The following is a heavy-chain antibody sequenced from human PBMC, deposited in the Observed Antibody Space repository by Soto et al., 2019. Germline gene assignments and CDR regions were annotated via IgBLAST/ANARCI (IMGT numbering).Heavy chain of an antibody. CDR1: GYTFTSYG. Sequence: ASVKVSCKASGYTFTSYGISWVRQAPGQGLEWMGWISAYNGNTNYAQKLQGRVTMTTDTSTSTAYMELRSLRSDDTAVYYCAKDPFSSSANERGFDYWGQGTLVTVSS. J-gene: IGHJ4*02. V-gene: IGHV1-18*01. CDR2: ISAYNGNT. CDR3: AKDPFSSSANERGFDY. D-gene: IGHD6-6*01.